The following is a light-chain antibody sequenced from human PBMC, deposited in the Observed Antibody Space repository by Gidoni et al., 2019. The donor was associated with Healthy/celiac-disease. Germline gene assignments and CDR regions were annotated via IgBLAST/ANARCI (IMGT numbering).Light chain of an antibody. V-gene: IGKV3-20*01. J-gene: IGKJ1*01. CDR1: QSVSSSY. CDR2: AAS. CDR3: QQYDSSPKT. Sequence: EIVLTQSPGTLSLSPGERATLSCRASQSVSSSYLAWYQQKPGQAPRLLIYAASRRATDIPDRFSGSGSGTDFTLIISRLEPEDFAVYYCQQYDSSPKTFGQXTKVEIK.